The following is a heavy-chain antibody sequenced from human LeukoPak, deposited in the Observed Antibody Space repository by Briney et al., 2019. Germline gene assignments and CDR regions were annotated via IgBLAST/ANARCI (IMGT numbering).Heavy chain of an antibody. J-gene: IGHJ6*02. V-gene: IGHV1-2*06. D-gene: IGHD3-10*01. Sequence: GASVKVSCKASGYTFTGYYMHWVRQAPGQGLEWMGRINPNSGGTNYAQKFQGRVTMTRDTSISTAYMELSRLRSDDTAVYYCARVIGYYGSGSYYNRSYGMDVWGQGTTVTVSS. CDR2: INPNSGGT. CDR3: ARVIGYYGSGSYYNRSYGMDV. CDR1: GYTFTGYY.